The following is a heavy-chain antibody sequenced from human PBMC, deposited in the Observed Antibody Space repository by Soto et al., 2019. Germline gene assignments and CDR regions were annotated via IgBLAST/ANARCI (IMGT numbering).Heavy chain of an antibody. CDR2: INSDGSST. Sequence: EVQLVESGGNLIQPGGSLRLSCAASGFTFSSYWMHWVRQAPGKGMVWVSRINSDGSSTSYVDSVKGRVTISRDNAKNTLYLQMNSLSVEDTAVYYCARRGQGGPGLAHWGQGTLVTVSS. V-gene: IGHV3-74*01. CDR3: ARRGQGGPGLAH. D-gene: IGHD3-16*01. J-gene: IGHJ5*02. CDR1: GFTFSSYW.